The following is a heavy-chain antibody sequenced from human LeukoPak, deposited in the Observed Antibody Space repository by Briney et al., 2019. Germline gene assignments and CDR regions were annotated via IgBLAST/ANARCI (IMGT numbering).Heavy chain of an antibody. V-gene: IGHV3-21*04. CDR2: IGPSGGSI. CDR1: GFTFSSYA. Sequence: GGSLRLSCAASGFTFSSYAMSWVRQAPGKGLEWVSSIGPSGGSIFYADSLKGRISISRDNAQNSLHLQLSSLRADDTAVYYCARLAGSRPPWYLDLWGRGTLVTVSS. CDR3: ARLAGSRPPWYLDL. D-gene: IGHD6-19*01. J-gene: IGHJ2*01.